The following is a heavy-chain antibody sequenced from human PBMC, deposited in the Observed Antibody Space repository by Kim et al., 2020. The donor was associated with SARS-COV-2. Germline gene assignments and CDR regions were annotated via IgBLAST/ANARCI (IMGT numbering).Heavy chain of an antibody. CDR1: GYSFTSYW. J-gene: IGHJ6*02. Sequence: GESLKISCKGSGYSFTSYWISWVRQMPGKGLEWMWRIDPSDSYTNYSPSFQGHVTISADKSISTAYLQWSSLKASDTAMYYCARHKSFCSSTSCYSLYYYGMDVWGQGTTVTVSS. CDR2: IDPSDSYT. CDR3: ARHKSFCSSTSCYSLYYYGMDV. D-gene: IGHD2-2*02. V-gene: IGHV5-10-1*01.